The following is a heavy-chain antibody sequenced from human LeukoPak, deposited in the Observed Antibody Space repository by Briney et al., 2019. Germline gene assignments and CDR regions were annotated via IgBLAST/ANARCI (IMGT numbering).Heavy chain of an antibody. CDR2: IYYSGST. CDR1: GGSISSYY. V-gene: IGHV4-59*01. J-gene: IGHJ4*02. Sequence: SETLSLTCTVSGGSISSYYWSWIRQPPGKGLEWIGYIYYSGSTNYNPSLKSRVTISVDTSKNQFSLKLSSVTAADTAVYYCARDRDGFFDYWGQGTLVTVSS. CDR3: ARDRDGFFDY. D-gene: IGHD5-24*01.